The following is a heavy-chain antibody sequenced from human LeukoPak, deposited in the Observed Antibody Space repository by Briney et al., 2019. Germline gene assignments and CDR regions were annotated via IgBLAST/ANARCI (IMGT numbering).Heavy chain of an antibody. Sequence: PSETLSLTCTVSGGSISSCGYYWSWIRQPPGKGLEWIGYIYYSGSTYYNPSLKSRVTVSVDTSKNQFSLKLSSVTAADTAVYYCARNYGDYPNWFDPWGQGTLVTVSS. CDR1: GGSISSCGYY. CDR3: ARNYGDYPNWFDP. V-gene: IGHV4-30-4*08. CDR2: IYYSGST. D-gene: IGHD4-17*01. J-gene: IGHJ5*02.